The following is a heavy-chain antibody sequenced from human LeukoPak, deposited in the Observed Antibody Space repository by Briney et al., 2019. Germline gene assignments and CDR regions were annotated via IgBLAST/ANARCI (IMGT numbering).Heavy chain of an antibody. Sequence: PGGSLRLSCAASGFTFSSHWMHWVRQAPEKGLVGVSHINADGSATYYAASVKGRFTISRDNARNTLYLQMHSLTAEDTGVYYCVRGALRDCSYTSCTRGNWFDLWGQRTLVTVSS. CDR2: INADGSAT. CDR1: GFTFSSHW. V-gene: IGHV3-74*01. D-gene: IGHD2-2*01. CDR3: VRGALRDCSYTSCTRGNWFDL. J-gene: IGHJ5*02.